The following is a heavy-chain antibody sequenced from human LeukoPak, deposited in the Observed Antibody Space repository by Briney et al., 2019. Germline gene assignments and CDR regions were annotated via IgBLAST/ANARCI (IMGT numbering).Heavy chain of an antibody. Sequence: EASVKVSCKASGGTFSSYAISWVRQAPGQGLEWMGGIIPIFGTANYARKFQGRVTITADESTSTAYMELSNLRSEDTAVYYCARGTDTAMANYYYGMDVWAQGTRVTVSS. D-gene: IGHD5-18*01. J-gene: IGHJ6*02. CDR3: ARGTDTAMANYYYGMDV. CDR1: GGTFSSYA. CDR2: IIPIFGTA. V-gene: IGHV1-69*13.